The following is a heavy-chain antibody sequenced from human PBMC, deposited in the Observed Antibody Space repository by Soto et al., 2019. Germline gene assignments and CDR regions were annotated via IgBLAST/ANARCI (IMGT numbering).Heavy chain of an antibody. V-gene: IGHV4-34*01. CDR2: INHSGST. D-gene: IGHD3-10*01. CDR3: ARAGSGSYYPSFDY. CDR1: GGSFSGYY. Sequence: SETLSLTCAVYGGSFSGYYWSWIRQPPGKGLEWIGEINHSGSTNYNPSLKSRVTISVDTSKNQFPLKLSSVTAADTAVYYCARAGSGSYYPSFDYWGQGTLVTVSS. J-gene: IGHJ4*02.